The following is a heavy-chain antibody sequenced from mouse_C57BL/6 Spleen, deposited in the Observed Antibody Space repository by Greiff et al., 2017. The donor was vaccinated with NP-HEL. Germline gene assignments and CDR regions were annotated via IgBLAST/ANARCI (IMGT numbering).Heavy chain of an antibody. CDR2: IRNKANGYTT. CDR3: ARSSTGTRYFDY. CDR1: GFTFTDYY. Sequence: EVNVVESGGGLVQPGGSLSLSCAASGFTFTDYYMSWVRQPPGKALEWLGFIRNKANGYTTEYSASVKGRFTISRDNSQSILYLQMNALRAEDSATYYCARSSTGTRYFDYWGQGTTLTVSS. V-gene: IGHV7-3*01. D-gene: IGHD4-1*02. J-gene: IGHJ2*01.